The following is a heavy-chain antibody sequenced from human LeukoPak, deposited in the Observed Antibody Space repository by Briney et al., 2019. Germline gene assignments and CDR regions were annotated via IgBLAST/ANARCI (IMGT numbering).Heavy chain of an antibody. V-gene: IGHV3-9*01. CDR1: GFTFDDYA. Sequence: GRSLRLSCAASGFTFDDYAMHWVRQAPGKGLEWVSGISWNSGSIGYADSVKGRFTISRDNAKNSLYLQMNSLRAEDTALFYCAKGRYFDWLFPFDYWGQGTLVTVSS. CDR2: ISWNSGSI. CDR3: AKGRYFDWLFPFDY. D-gene: IGHD3-9*01. J-gene: IGHJ4*02.